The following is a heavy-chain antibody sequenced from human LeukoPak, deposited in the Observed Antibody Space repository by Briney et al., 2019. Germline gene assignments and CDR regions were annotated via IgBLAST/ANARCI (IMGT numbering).Heavy chain of an antibody. D-gene: IGHD6-13*01. J-gene: IGHJ4*02. CDR1: GFTFSSYG. CDR3: ARAYNVAAAGRIDY. V-gene: IGHV3-33*01. CDR2: IWYDGSNK. Sequence: GRSLRLSCAASGFTFSSYGMHRVRQAPGKGLEWVAVIWYDGSNKYYADSAKGRFTISRDNSKNTLYLQMNSLRAEDTAVYYCARAYNVAAAGRIDYWGQGTLVTVSS.